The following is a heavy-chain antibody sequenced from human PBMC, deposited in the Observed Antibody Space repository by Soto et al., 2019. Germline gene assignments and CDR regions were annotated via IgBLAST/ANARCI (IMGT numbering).Heavy chain of an antibody. V-gene: IGHV3-33*01. D-gene: IGHD4-17*01. J-gene: IGHJ6*02. CDR3: ARDFXLATVTTIHYYYYGMDV. CDR1: GFTFSSYG. Sequence: GGSLRLSCAASGFTFSSYGMHWVRQAPGKGLEWVAVIWYDGSNKYYADSVKGRFTISRDNSKNTLYLQMNSLRAEDTAVYYCARDFXLATVTTIHYYYYGMDVWGQGTTVTVSS. CDR2: IWYDGSNK.